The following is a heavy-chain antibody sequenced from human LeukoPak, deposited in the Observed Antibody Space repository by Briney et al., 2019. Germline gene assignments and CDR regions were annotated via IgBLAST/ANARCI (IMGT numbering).Heavy chain of an antibody. CDR1: GFSISSGYY. V-gene: IGHV4-38-2*01. Sequence: SETLSLTCAVSGFSISSGYYWGWIRQPPGKGLEWIGIIYNSGSTYYNPSLKSRVTISVDTSKNQFSLKLSSVTAADTAVYYCARVELWFDGNWFAPWGQGTLVTVSS. CDR2: IYNSGST. J-gene: IGHJ5*02. D-gene: IGHD3-10*01. CDR3: ARVELWFDGNWFAP.